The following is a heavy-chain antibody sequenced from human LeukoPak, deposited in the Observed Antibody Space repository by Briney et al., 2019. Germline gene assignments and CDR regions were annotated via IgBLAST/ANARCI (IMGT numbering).Heavy chain of an antibody. CDR1: GGTFSSYL. J-gene: IGHJ4*02. D-gene: IGHD2-21*01. Sequence: GASVKVSCKASGGTFSSYLISWVRRAPGQGLEWMGGIIPIIGTADYTQKFQDRVTITADDSTTTAYMELRSLRSDDTAIYYCARDVVGSYGTKALDDWGQGTLVIVSA. V-gene: IGHV1-69*13. CDR3: ARDVVGSYGTKALDD. CDR2: IIPIIGTA.